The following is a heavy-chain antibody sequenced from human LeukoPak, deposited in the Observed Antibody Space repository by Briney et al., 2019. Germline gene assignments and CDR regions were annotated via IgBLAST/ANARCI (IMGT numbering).Heavy chain of an antibody. CDR2: ISGSGGST. Sequence: GGSLRLSCAASGFTFSSYAMSWVRLAPGKGLEWVSAISGSGGSTYYADSVKGRFTISRDNSKNTLYLQMNSLRAGDTAVYYCAKVGVVGVLDYWGQGTLVTVSS. D-gene: IGHD3-16*01. CDR1: GFTFSSYA. J-gene: IGHJ4*02. CDR3: AKVGVVGVLDY. V-gene: IGHV3-23*01.